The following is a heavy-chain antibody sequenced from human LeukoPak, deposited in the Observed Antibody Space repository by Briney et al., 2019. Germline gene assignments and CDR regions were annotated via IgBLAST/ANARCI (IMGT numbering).Heavy chain of an antibody. CDR1: GFTFSDYY. CDR3: ARTDYSNFYNWFDP. CDR2: ISSSGSTI. V-gene: IGHV3-11*01. Sequence: GGSLRLSCAASGFTFSDYYMSWIRQAPGKGLEWVSYISSSGSTIYYADSVKGRFTISRDNAKNSLYLQMSSLRAEDTAVYYCARTDYSNFYNWFDPWGQGTLVTVSS. J-gene: IGHJ5*02. D-gene: IGHD4-11*01.